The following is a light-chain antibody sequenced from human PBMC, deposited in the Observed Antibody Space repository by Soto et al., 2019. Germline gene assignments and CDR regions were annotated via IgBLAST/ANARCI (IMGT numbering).Light chain of an antibody. CDR2: GAS. V-gene: IGKV3-20*01. CDR1: QSVSSTY. J-gene: IGKJ3*01. CDR3: HQLGSAFHT. Sequence: EIVLTQSPGTLSLSPGERATLSCRASQSVSSTYLAWYQQRPGQAPRLLIYGASGRATGIPDRFSGSGSGTDFTLTISRLEPEDFAVYYCHQLGSAFHTFGPGTKVDIK.